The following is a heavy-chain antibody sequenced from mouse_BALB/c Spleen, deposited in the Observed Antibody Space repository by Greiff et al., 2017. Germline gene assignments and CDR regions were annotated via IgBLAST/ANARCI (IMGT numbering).Heavy chain of an antibody. D-gene: IGHD1-1*02. CDR3: TGDGSYDYFDY. J-gene: IGHJ2*01. Sequence: QVQLQQSGAELVRPGASVTLSCKASGYTFTDYEMHWVKQTPVHGLEWIGAIDPETGGTAYNQKFKGKATLTADKSSSTAYMELRSLTSEDSAVYYCTGDGSYDYFDYWGQGTTLTVSS. CDR1: GYTFTDYE. CDR2: IDPETGGT. V-gene: IGHV1-15*01.